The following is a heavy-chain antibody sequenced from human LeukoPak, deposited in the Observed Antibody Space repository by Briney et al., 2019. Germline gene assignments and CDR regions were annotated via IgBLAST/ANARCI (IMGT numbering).Heavy chain of an antibody. D-gene: IGHD6-19*01. J-gene: IGHJ5*02. V-gene: IGHV3-30-3*01. CDR3: ARGRFRSGWYNWFDP. CDR1: GFTFSSYA. Sequence: GGSLRLSCAASGFTFSSYAMHWVRQAPGKGLEWVAVISYDGSNKYYADSVKGRFTISRDNSKNTLYLQMNSLRAEDTAVYYCARGRFRSGWYNWFDPWGQGTLITVSS. CDR2: ISYDGSNK.